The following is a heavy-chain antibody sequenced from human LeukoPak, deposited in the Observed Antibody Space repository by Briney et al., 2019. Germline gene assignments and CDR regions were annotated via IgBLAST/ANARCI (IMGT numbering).Heavy chain of an antibody. D-gene: IGHD6-19*01. CDR2: INHSGST. J-gene: IGHJ4*02. CDR1: GGSFSGYY. CDR3: ASVDSSGWYPFDY. Sequence: SETLSLTCVVSGGSFSGYYWSWIRQPPGKGLEWIGEINHSGSTNYNPSLKSRVTISVDTSKNQFSLKLSSVTAADTAVYYCASVDSSGWYPFDYWGQGTLVTVSS. V-gene: IGHV4-34*01.